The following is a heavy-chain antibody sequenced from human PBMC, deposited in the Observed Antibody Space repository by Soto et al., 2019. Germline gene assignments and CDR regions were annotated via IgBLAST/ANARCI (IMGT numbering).Heavy chain of an antibody. Sequence: PSETLSLTCAVYGGSFSGYYWSWIRQPPGKGLEWIGEINHSGSTNYNPSLKSRVTISVDTSKNQFSLKLSSVTAADTAVYYCARFRIAARRGDVDPWGQGTLVTVSS. J-gene: IGHJ5*02. D-gene: IGHD6-6*01. V-gene: IGHV4-34*01. CDR3: ARFRIAARRGDVDP. CDR1: GGSFSGYY. CDR2: INHSGST.